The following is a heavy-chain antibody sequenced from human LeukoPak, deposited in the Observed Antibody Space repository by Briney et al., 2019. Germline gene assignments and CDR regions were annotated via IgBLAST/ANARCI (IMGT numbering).Heavy chain of an antibody. J-gene: IGHJ4*02. D-gene: IGHD3-16*01. CDR2: ISSSGSTI. CDR3: AKDLGGVGPY. CDR1: GFTFSSYE. Sequence: GGSLRLSCAASGFTFSSYEMNWVRQAPGKGLEWVSYISSSGSTIYYADSVKGRFTISGDNSKNTLYLQMNSLRAEDTAVYYCAKDLGGVGPYWGQGTLVTVSS. V-gene: IGHV3-48*03.